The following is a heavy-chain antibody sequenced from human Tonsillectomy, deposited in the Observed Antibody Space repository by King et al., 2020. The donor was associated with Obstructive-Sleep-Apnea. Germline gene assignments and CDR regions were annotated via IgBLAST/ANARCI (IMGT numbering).Heavy chain of an antibody. V-gene: IGHV1-2*04. D-gene: IGHD6-13*01. Sequence: QLVQSGAEVKKPGASVKVSCKASGYTFTGYYMHWVRQAPGQGLEWMGWINPNSVGTNYAQKFQGWVTMTRETSISTAYMELSRLRSDDTAVYYCAREGAAGEYYYYYGMDVWGQGTTVTVSS. J-gene: IGHJ6*02. CDR3: AREGAAGEYYYYYGMDV. CDR2: INPNSVGT. CDR1: GYTFTGYY.